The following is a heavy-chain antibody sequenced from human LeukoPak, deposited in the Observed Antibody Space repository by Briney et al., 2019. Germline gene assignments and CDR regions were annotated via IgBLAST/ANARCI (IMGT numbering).Heavy chain of an antibody. D-gene: IGHD3-10*01. J-gene: IGHJ4*02. Sequence: EPSETLSLTCTVSGGSISSYYWSWIRQPPGKGLEWIGYIYYGGSTNYNPSLKSRVTMSADTSKNQFSLKLSSVTAADTAVYYCGRTEYYFDYWGQGTLVTVSS. CDR1: GGSISSYY. CDR2: IYYGGST. CDR3: GRTEYYFDY. V-gene: IGHV4-59*01.